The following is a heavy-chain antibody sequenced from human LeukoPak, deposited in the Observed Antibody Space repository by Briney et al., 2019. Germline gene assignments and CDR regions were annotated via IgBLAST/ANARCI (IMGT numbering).Heavy chain of an antibody. V-gene: IGHV3-64D*09. CDR3: VKGHLVWELGDYFDY. CDR1: GFTFSSYA. D-gene: IGHD1-26*01. Sequence: PGGALRLSCSASGFTFSSYAMQWVRQAPGKGLEYVSAISSNGGSTYYADSVKGRFTIPRDNSKNTLYLQMSGLRAEDTAVYYCVKGHLVWELGDYFDYWGQGTLVTVSS. J-gene: IGHJ4*02. CDR2: ISSNGGST.